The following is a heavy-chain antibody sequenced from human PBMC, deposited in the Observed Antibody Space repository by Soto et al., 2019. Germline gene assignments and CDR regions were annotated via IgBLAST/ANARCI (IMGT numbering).Heavy chain of an antibody. CDR2: ISYDGSNK. J-gene: IGHJ4*02. CDR3: AIEACEDYDVLTGGFDY. CDR1: GFTFSSYG. V-gene: IGHV3-30*03. D-gene: IGHD3-9*01. Sequence: GGSLRLSCAASGFTFSSYGMHWVRQAPGKGLEWVAVISYDGSNKYYADSVKGRFTISRDNSKNTLYLQMNSLRAEDTAVYYCAIEACEDYDVLTGGFDYWGQGTLVTVSS.